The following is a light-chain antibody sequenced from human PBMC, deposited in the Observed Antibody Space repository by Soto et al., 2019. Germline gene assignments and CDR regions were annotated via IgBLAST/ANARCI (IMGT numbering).Light chain of an antibody. CDR3: QQYNSYSPT. CDR2: DAS. Sequence: DIQMTQNPSTLSASVGDRVTITFRASQSISSWLAWYQQKPGKAPKLLIYDASSLESGVPSRFSGSGSGTEFTLTISSLQPDDFATYYCQQYNSYSPTFGQGSKVDI. V-gene: IGKV1-5*01. J-gene: IGKJ1*01. CDR1: QSISSW.